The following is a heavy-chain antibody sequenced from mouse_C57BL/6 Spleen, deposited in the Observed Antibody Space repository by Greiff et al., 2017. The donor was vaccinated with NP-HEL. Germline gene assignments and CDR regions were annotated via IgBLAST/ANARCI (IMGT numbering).Heavy chain of an antibody. J-gene: IGHJ3*01. CDR1: GYTFTSYW. CDR3: TSFYYDYDGFAY. Sequence: EVQLQQSGTVLARPGASVKMSCKTSGYTFTSYWMHWVKQRPGQGMEWIGAIYPGNSDNSYNQKFKGKAKLTAVTSASTAYMELSRLTNEDSAVYYCTSFYYDYDGFAYWGQGTLVTVSA. D-gene: IGHD2-4*01. CDR2: IYPGNSDN. V-gene: IGHV1-5*01.